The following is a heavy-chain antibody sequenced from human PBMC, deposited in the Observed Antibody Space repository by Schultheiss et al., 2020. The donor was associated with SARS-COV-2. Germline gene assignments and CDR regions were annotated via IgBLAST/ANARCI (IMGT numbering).Heavy chain of an antibody. CDR1: GGSVSSGSYY. CDR2: IYHSGST. Sequence: SETLSLTCTVSGGSVSSGSYYWSWIRQPPGKGLEWIGSIYHSGSTYYNPSLKSRVTISVDTSKNQFSLKLSSVTAADTAVYYCARDWGSRHYYYYYGMDVWGQGTTVTVSS. D-gene: IGHD7-27*01. V-gene: IGHV4-39*07. CDR3: ARDWGSRHYYYYYGMDV. J-gene: IGHJ6*02.